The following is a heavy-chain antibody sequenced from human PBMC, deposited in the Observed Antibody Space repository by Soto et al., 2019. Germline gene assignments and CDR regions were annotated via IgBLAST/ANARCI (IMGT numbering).Heavy chain of an antibody. V-gene: IGHV3-23*01. CDR3: AKDMGDSSGPAEA. J-gene: IGHJ5*01. CDR1: GFTFSSYA. CDR2: ISGSVGST. D-gene: IGHD3-22*01. Sequence: GGSLRLSCAASGFTFSSYAMSWVRQAPGKGLEWVSAISGSVGSTYYADSVKGRFTISRDNSKNTLYLQMNSLRAEDTAVYYCAKDMGDSSGPAEAWGHRTLVAV.